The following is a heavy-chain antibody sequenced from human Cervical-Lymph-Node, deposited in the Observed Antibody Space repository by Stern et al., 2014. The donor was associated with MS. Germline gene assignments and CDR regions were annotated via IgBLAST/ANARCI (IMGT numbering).Heavy chain of an antibody. CDR1: GFTFSSYG. J-gene: IGHJ4*02. CDR3: ARDYEDTSMLFDH. Sequence: VQLVESGGAVVQPGRSLRLSCAASGFTFSSYGMHWVRQAPGKGLEWVTVISYDGNHKYYPASVKGRFTISRDNSKNALHLQMNSVTPDDTAIYYCARDYEDTSMLFDHWGQGTLVTVSS. D-gene: IGHD2-8*01. V-gene: IGHV3-30*03. CDR2: ISYDGNHK.